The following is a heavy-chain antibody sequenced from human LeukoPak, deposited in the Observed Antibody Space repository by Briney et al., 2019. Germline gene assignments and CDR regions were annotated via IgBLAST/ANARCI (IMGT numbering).Heavy chain of an antibody. CDR1: GFTVSSNY. CDR3: ARDGSFYGGNFAY. J-gene: IGHJ4*02. Sequence: GGSLRLSCAASGFTVSSNYMSWVRQAPGKGLEWVSVIYSGGSTYYADSVKGRFTISRDNSKNTLYLQMNSLRAEDTAVYYCARDGSFYGGNFAYWGQGTLVTVSS. CDR2: IYSGGST. D-gene: IGHD4-23*01. V-gene: IGHV3-66*01.